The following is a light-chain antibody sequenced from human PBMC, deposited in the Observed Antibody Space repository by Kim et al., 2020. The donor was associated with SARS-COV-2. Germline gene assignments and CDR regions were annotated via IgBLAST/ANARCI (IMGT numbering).Light chain of an antibody. CDR3: QQYNNWPLLT. V-gene: IGKV3-15*01. J-gene: IGKJ4*01. Sequence: SPGEIAPLSCRASQSVSSNLAWYQQKPGQAPRLLIYGASTRATGIPARFSGSGSGTEFTLTISSLQSEDFAVYYCQQYNNWPLLTFGGGTKVDIK. CDR1: QSVSSN. CDR2: GAS.